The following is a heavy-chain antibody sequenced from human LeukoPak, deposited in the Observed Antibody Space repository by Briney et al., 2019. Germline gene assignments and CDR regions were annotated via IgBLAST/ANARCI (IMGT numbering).Heavy chain of an antibody. J-gene: IGHJ6*03. CDR1: GGSVSSYY. Sequence: PSETLSLTCTVSGGSVSSYYWSWIRQPPGKGLEWIGYIYYSGSTNYNPSLKSRVTISVDTSKNLFSLKLSSVTAADTAVYYCARVGSIAARGRYYYMDVWGKGTTVTVSS. D-gene: IGHD6-6*01. V-gene: IGHV4-59*02. CDR2: IYYSGST. CDR3: ARVGSIAARGRYYYMDV.